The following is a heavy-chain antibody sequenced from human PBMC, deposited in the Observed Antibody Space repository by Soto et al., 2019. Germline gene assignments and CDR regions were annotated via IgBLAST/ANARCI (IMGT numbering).Heavy chain of an antibody. CDR1: GFTFSSYY. CDR3: ARGSSSSPGS. D-gene: IGHD6-6*01. V-gene: IGHV3-74*01. Sequence: EVQLVESGGGLVQPGGSLRLSCAASGFTFSSYYMHWVRQAPGKGLVWVSRINPDGSSTSYADSVKGRFTISRDNAKNTLKLQTNSPRAEDRALYYCARGSSSSPGSWGQGTLVTVSS. CDR2: INPDGSST. J-gene: IGHJ5*02.